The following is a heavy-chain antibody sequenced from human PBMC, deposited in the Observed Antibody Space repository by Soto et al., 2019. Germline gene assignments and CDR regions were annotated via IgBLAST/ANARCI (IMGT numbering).Heavy chain of an antibody. Sequence: SETLSLTCAVYGGSFSGYYWSWIRQPPGKGLEWIGEINHSGSTNYNPSLKSRVTISVDTSKNQFSLKLSSVTAADTAVYYCARGVAADPYYFDYWGQGTLVTVSS. CDR3: ARGVAADPYYFDY. CDR2: INHSGST. V-gene: IGHV4-34*01. D-gene: IGHD6-13*01. J-gene: IGHJ4*02. CDR1: GGSFSGYY.